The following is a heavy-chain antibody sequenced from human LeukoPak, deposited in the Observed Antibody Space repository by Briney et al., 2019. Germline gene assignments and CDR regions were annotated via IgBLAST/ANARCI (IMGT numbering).Heavy chain of an antibody. V-gene: IGHV3-30*03. CDR1: GFTFSDYY. CDR3: ARDLSLTMVRGVID. J-gene: IGHJ4*02. D-gene: IGHD3-10*01. CDR2: ISYDGSNK. Sequence: GGSLRLSCAASGFTFSDYYTSWIRQAPGKGLEWVAIISYDGSNKYYADSVKGRFTISRDNSKNTLYLQMNSLRAEDTAVYYCARDLSLTMVRGVIDWGQGTLVTVSS.